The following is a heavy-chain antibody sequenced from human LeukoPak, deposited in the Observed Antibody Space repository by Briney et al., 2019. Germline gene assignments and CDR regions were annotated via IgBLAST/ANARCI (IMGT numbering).Heavy chain of an antibody. D-gene: IGHD6-19*01. J-gene: IGHJ4*02. CDR2: IYSSGST. V-gene: IGHV4-4*07. CDR1: GGSIISYY. Sequence: KPSETLSLTCTVSGGSIISYYWSWIRQPAGRGLGWIGRIYSSGSTNYNPSLKSRVTISLDKSKNQFSLKLSSVSAADTAVYYCARGGSSGPDYWGQGTLVTVSS. CDR3: ARGGSSGPDY.